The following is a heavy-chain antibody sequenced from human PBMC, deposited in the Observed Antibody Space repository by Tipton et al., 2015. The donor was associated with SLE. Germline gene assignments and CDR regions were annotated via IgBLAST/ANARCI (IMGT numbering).Heavy chain of an antibody. V-gene: IGHV3-23*03. Sequence: GSLRLSCAASGFTFRSYPMTWVRQAPGKGLEWVSVIYSGGSTYYADSVKGRFTISRDDSKNTLYLQMNSLRPEDTAVYYCAGGSSSTRDYWGQGTLVTVPS. J-gene: IGHJ4*02. D-gene: IGHD3-16*01. CDR3: AGGSSSTRDY. CDR2: IYSGGST. CDR1: GFTFRSYP.